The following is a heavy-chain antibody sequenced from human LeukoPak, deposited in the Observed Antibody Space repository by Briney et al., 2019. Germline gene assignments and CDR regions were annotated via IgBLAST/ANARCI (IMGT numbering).Heavy chain of an antibody. CDR1: GFTFSDYY. CDR3: THYDFWSGPKFDP. D-gene: IGHD3-3*01. J-gene: IGHJ5*02. V-gene: IGHV3-11*01. Sequence: PGGSLRLSCAASGFTFSDYYMSWIRQAPGKGLEWVSYISSSGSTIYYADSVKGRFTISRDNAKNSLYLQMNSLKTEDTAVYYCTHYDFWSGPKFDPWGQGTLVTVSS. CDR2: ISSSGSTI.